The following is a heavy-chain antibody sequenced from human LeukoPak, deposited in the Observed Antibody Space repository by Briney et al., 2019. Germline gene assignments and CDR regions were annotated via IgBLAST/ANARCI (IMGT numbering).Heavy chain of an antibody. CDR2: ISGSGGST. D-gene: IGHD2-15*01. V-gene: IGHV3-23*01. CDR1: GVTFSSYA. CDR3: AKGGYCSGGSCYYFDY. Sequence: GGSLRLSCAASGVTFSSYAMSWVRQAPGKGLEWVSAISGSGGSTYYADSVKGRFTISRDNSKNTLYLQMNSLRAEDTAVYYCAKGGYCSGGSCYYFDYWGQGTLVTVSS. J-gene: IGHJ4*02.